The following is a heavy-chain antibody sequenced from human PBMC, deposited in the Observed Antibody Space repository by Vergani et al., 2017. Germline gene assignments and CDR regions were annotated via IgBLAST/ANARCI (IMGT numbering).Heavy chain of an antibody. CDR3: ARTKSFILRYFHWAL. V-gene: IGHV4-39*01. J-gene: IGHJ4*02. CDR1: GGSITSSSYY. Sequence: QLHLQESGPGLVKPSETLSLTCTVSGGSITSSSYYWGWIRQPPGKGLEWIGNIYHSGGAYYNPSLKGRVTISVDTSKTQFSLEVTSVTAADTAIYFCARTKSFILRYFHWALWGQGTLVTVSS. CDR2: IYHSGGA. D-gene: IGHD3-9*01.